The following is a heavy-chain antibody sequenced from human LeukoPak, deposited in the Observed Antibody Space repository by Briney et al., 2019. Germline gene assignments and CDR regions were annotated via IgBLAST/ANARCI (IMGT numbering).Heavy chain of an antibody. J-gene: IGHJ3*02. V-gene: IGHV4-4*07. CDR2: IYTSGST. CDR1: GGSISSYY. CDR3: ASLSSSGYYDAFDI. D-gene: IGHD6-6*01. Sequence: SETLSLTCTVSGGSISSYYWSWIRQPAGKGLEWIGRIYTSGSTNYNPSLKSRVTMSVDTSKNQFSLKLSSVTAADTAVYYCASLSSSGYYDAFDIWGQGTMVTVSS.